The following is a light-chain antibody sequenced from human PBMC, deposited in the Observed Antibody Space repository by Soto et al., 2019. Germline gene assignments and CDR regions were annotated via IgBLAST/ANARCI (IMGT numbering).Light chain of an antibody. V-gene: IGKV3-15*01. CDR2: GAS. J-gene: IGKJ1*01. Sequence: EIVMTQSPGTLSVSPGERATLSCRASQSVSSNLAWYQQKPGQAPRLLIYGASTRATGIPARFSGSGSGTEFALTISSLQSEDFAFYYCQQYSNWPRTCGQGTKVEI. CDR3: QQYSNWPRT. CDR1: QSVSSN.